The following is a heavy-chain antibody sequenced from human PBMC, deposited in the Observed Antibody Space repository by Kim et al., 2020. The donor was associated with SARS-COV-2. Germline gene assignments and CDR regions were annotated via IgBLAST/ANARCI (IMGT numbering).Heavy chain of an antibody. Sequence: SVKVSCKASGGTFSSYTISWVRQAPGQGLEWMGRIIPILGIANYAQKFQGRVTITADKSTSTAYMELSSLRSEDTAVYYCAREDAKVPLVGATEPYYYYYGMDVWGQGTTVTVSS. V-gene: IGHV1-69*04. J-gene: IGHJ6*02. CDR2: IIPILGIA. CDR3: AREDAKVPLVGATEPYYYYYGMDV. D-gene: IGHD1-26*01. CDR1: GGTFSSYT.